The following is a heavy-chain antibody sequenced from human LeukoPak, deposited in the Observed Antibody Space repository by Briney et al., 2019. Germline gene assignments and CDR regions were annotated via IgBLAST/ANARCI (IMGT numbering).Heavy chain of an antibody. CDR3: ARDRHTAMVYYYYYMDV. V-gene: IGHV3-30*03. CDR1: GFTFSTYG. D-gene: IGHD5-18*01. Sequence: GGSLRLSCAASGFTFSTYGMHWVRQAPGKGLEWVTVISYDGTNKYYADSVKGRFTISRDNSKNTLYLQMNSLRAEDTAVYYCARDRHTAMVYYYYYMDVWSTGTTVTVSS. J-gene: IGHJ6*03. CDR2: ISYDGTNK.